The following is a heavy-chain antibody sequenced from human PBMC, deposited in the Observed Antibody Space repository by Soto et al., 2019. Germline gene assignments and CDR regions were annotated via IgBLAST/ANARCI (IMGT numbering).Heavy chain of an antibody. Sequence: QVQLVQSGAEVKKPGASVKVSCRASGYNFRDYYLHWVRQAPGAGLEWMGSIIPNNGDTHYAQRFQGRITLTRDTSLDTAYMEIDGLTLDDTAIYFCARSGDRRNSPAWIAPWGQGAVVTVSS. CDR1: GYNFRDYY. V-gene: IGHV1-2*02. J-gene: IGHJ5*02. D-gene: IGHD1-26*01. CDR2: IIPNNGDT. CDR3: ARSGDRRNSPAWIAP.